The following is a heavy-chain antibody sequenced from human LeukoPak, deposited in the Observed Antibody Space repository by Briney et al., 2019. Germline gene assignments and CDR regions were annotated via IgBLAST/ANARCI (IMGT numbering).Heavy chain of an antibody. J-gene: IGHJ4*02. CDR3: ARLRRNSDRSDFFYYYDH. CDR1: GFTFSDYS. D-gene: IGHD3-22*01. V-gene: IGHV3-21*01. CDR2: VNTVSSYI. Sequence: GGSLRLSCAASGFTFSDYSMNWVRQAPGEGLEWVASVNTVSSYIYYADSMRGRFTISRDNAKNSLFPQMNSLRAEDTAVYYCARLRRNSDRSDFFYYYDHWGQGTLVTVSS.